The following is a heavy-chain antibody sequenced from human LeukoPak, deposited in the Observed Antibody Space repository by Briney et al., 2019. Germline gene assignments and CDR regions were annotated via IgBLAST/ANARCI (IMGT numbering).Heavy chain of an antibody. D-gene: IGHD5-18*01. CDR1: GFTFSSYS. J-gene: IGHJ5*02. V-gene: IGHV3-21*01. CDR3: AILSVDTAMVTDWFDP. Sequence: PGGSLRLSCAASGFTFSSYSMNWVRQAPGKGLEWVSSISSSSSYIYYADSVKGRFTISRDNAKNSLYLQMNSLRAEDTAVYCCAILSVDTAMVTDWFDPWGQGTLVTVSS. CDR2: ISSSSSYI.